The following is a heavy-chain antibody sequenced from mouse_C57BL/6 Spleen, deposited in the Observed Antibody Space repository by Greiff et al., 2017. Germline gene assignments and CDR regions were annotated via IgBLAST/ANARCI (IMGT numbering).Heavy chain of an antibody. D-gene: IGHD2-3*01. J-gene: IGHJ3*01. CDR3: ASYDRDGGWFAY. Sequence: EVQLQQSGPVLVKPGASVKMSCKASGYTFTDYYMNWVKQSHGKSLEWIGVINPYNGGTSYNQKFKGKATLTVDKSSSTAYMELNSLTSEDSAVYYCASYDRDGGWFAYWGQGTLVTVSA. V-gene: IGHV1-19*01. CDR2: INPYNGGT. CDR1: GYTFTDYY.